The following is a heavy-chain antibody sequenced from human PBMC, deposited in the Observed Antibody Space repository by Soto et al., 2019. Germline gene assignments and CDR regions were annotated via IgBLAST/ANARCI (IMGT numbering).Heavy chain of an antibody. V-gene: IGHV1-3*01. D-gene: IGHD2-2*01. CDR3: ARDLAKIVVLPAAMDY. CDR1: GYTFTSYA. J-gene: IGHJ4*02. CDR2: INAGNGNT. Sequence: GASVKVSCKASGYTFTSYAMHWVRQAPGQRLEWMGWINAGNGNTKYSQKFQGRVTITRDTSASTAYMELSSLRSEDTAVYYCARDLAKIVVLPAAMDYWGEGTLVTVSS.